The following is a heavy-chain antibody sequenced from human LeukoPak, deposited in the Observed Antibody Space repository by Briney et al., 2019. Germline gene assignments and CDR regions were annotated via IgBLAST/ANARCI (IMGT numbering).Heavy chain of an antibody. V-gene: IGHV3-48*03. J-gene: IGHJ4*02. CDR2: VSSSGSTI. D-gene: IGHD3-10*01. CDR1: GFTFSSYE. CDR3: AREPNYPWD. Sequence: GGSLRLSCAASGFTFSSYEMNWVRQAPGKGLEWVSYVSSSGSTIYYADSVKGRFTISRDNAKNPLYLQMNSLRAEDTAVYYCAREPNYPWDWGQGTLVTVSS.